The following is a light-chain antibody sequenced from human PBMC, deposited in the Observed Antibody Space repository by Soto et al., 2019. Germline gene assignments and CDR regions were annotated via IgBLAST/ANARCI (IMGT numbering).Light chain of an antibody. CDR2: DTS. CDR3: QQYDNWPQT. J-gene: IGKJ1*01. Sequence: EIVLTQSPATLSLSPGERATLSCRASQSVSSFLAWYQQKPGQAPRLLFYDTSNRATGIPARFSGSGSGTEFTLTISSLQSVDFAVYYCQQYDNWPQTFGQGTKVDIK. CDR1: QSVSSF. V-gene: IGKV3-11*01.